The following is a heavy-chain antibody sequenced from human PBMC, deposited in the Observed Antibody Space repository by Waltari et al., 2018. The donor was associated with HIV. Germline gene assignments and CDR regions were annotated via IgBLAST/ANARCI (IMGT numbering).Heavy chain of an antibody. Sequence: QLQLQESGPGLVKPSETLSLTCTVPGGSISSSSYYWAWIRQPPGKGLEWIGSIYYSGRTYYNPSLKSRVTISVDTSKNQFSLKLSSVTAADTAVYYCVRHNHGDYVRNEWFDPWGQGTLVTVSS. D-gene: IGHD4-17*01. V-gene: IGHV4-39*01. CDR1: GGSISSSSYY. CDR2: IYYSGRT. CDR3: VRHNHGDYVRNEWFDP. J-gene: IGHJ5*02.